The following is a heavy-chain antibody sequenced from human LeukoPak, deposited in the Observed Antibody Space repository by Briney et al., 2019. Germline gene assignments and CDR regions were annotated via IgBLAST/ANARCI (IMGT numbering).Heavy chain of an antibody. D-gene: IGHD5-18*01. V-gene: IGHV1-69*04. CDR2: IIPILGIA. CDR1: GGTFSSYA. Sequence: ASVKVSCKASGGTFSSYAISWVRQAPGQGLEWMGRIIPILGIANYAQKFQGRVTITADKSTSTAYMELSSLRSEDTAVYYYARDKRGYSYGPFDYWGQGTLVTVSS. CDR3: ARDKRGYSYGPFDY. J-gene: IGHJ4*02.